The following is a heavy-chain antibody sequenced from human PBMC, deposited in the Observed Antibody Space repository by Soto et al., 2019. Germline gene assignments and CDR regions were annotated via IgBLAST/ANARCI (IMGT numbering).Heavy chain of an antibody. D-gene: IGHD6-19*01. CDR1: GGSISGHY. V-gene: IGHV4-59*11. J-gene: IGHJ4*02. CDR2: IFYSGST. CDR3: ARVGSSGWSPDY. Sequence: QVQLQESGPGLVKPSGTLSLTCTVSGGSISGHYWIWIRQSPGKGLEWIGHIFYSGSTNYNPSLKSRVTLSADTSKNQFSLRLSSVTAVDTAVYYCARVGSSGWSPDYWGQGILVTVSS.